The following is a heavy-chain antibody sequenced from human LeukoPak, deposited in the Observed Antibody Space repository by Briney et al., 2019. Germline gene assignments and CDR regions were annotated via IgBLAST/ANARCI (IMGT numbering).Heavy chain of an antibody. D-gene: IGHD6-13*01. CDR3: ATVYSSSWYHYYYYYGMDV. CDR1: GYTFTSYD. CDR2: MNPNSGNT. J-gene: IGHJ6*02. V-gene: IGHV1-8*01. Sequence: GASVKVSCKASGYTFTSYDINWVRQATGQGLEWMGWMNPNSGNTGYAQKFQGRVTMTRNTSISTAYMELSSLRSEDTAVYYCATVYSSSWYHYYYYYGMDVWGQGTTVTVSS.